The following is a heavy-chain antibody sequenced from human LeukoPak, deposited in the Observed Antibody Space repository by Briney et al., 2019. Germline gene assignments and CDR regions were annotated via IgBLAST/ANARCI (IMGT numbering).Heavy chain of an antibody. CDR1: GGTFTSYA. D-gene: IGHD5-24*01. Sequence: SVKVSCKASGGTFTSYAISWVRQAPGQGLEWMGGIIPIFGTANYAQKFQGRVTITADESTSTAYMELSSLRSEDTAVYYCARAVEWLQLPDAFDIWGQGTMVTVSS. J-gene: IGHJ3*02. CDR2: IIPIFGTA. CDR3: ARAVEWLQLPDAFDI. V-gene: IGHV1-69*13.